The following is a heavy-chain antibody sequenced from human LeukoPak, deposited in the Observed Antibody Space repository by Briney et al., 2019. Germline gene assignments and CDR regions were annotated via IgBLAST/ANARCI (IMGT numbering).Heavy chain of an antibody. CDR3: ARSLTMASGMDV. J-gene: IGHJ6*02. V-gene: IGHV1-8*01. D-gene: IGHD4/OR15-4a*01. CDR1: GYTFTSYD. CDR2: MNPNSGNT. Sequence: GASVKVSCKASGYTFTSYDIHWVRQATGQGLEWMGWMNPNSGNTGYAQKFQGRVTMTRNTSISTAYMELSSLRSEDTAVYYCARSLTMASGMDVWGQGTTVTVSS.